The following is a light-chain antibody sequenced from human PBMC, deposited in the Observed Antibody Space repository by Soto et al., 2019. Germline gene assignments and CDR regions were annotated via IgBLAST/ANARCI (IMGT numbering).Light chain of an antibody. Sequence: DIQMTQSPSTLSASVGDRVTITCRASQSISNWLAWYQQKPGKAPKLLIYKASSLESGVPSRFSGSGSGTDFTLTISRLEPEDFAVYYCQQYGSSPTTFGQGTKVDIK. CDR2: KAS. J-gene: IGKJ1*01. CDR1: QSISNW. CDR3: QQYGSSPTT. V-gene: IGKV1-5*03.